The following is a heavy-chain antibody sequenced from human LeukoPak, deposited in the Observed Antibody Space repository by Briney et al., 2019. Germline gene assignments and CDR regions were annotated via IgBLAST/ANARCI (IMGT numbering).Heavy chain of an antibody. CDR3: AKDLHYGSADY. V-gene: IGHV3-7*01. J-gene: IGHJ4*02. CDR2: IKQDGSEK. D-gene: IGHD3-10*01. CDR1: GFTFSYYW. Sequence: GGSLRLSCAASGFTFSYYWMSWVRQAPGKGLEWVANIKQDGSEKYYVDSVKGRFTISRDNAKNALYLQMNSLRAEDTAVYYCAKDLHYGSADYWGQGTLVTVSS.